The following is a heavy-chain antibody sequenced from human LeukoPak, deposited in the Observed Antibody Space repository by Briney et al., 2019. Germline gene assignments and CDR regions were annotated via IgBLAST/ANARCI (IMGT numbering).Heavy chain of an antibody. J-gene: IGHJ6*02. CDR3: ATYTHWVAGDV. V-gene: IGHV3-7*01. CDR1: GFTFSDSW. Sequence: PGGSLRLSCAASGFTFSDSWMSWVRQAPGKGRGWVANMNQDGSAKDYVDSVKGRFTISRDNARNSLYLQMSSLRAEDTAVYYCATYTHWVAGDVWGQGTTVTVSS. D-gene: IGHD3-16*01. CDR2: MNQDGSAK.